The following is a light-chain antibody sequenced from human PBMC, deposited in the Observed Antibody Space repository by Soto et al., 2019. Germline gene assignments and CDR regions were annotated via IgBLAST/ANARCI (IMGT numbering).Light chain of an antibody. V-gene: IGKV1-12*01. J-gene: IGKJ1*01. Sequence: DIQITQSPSSVSSSVGDTVTITCLSSQDINSRLAWFQQQPGRPPKYVIQAATMLQSGFPSRFAGSGSGRDFTLTIHTLQPEDSATYYCLQVANFPRTFGQGTKVDIK. CDR2: AAT. CDR1: QDINSR. CDR3: LQVANFPRT.